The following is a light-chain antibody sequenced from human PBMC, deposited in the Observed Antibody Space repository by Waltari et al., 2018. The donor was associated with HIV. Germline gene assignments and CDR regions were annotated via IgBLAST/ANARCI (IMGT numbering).Light chain of an antibody. Sequence: DIVLTQSPLSLSVPPGETASVSCTSGQSLQYDDCYNYLDWYLQRPGHSPRLLIALNSNRASGVPDRFSASGSGTNFTLKISRVEPEDVGIYSCMQSLETSITFGQGTRLEI. V-gene: IGKV2-28*01. CDR3: MQSLETSIT. J-gene: IGKJ5*01. CDR2: LNS. CDR1: QSLQYDDCYNY.